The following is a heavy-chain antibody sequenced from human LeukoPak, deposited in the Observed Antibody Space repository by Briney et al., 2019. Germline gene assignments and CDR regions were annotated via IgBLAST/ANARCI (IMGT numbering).Heavy chain of an antibody. D-gene: IGHD6-13*01. Sequence: SETLSLTCTVSGGSISSGSYYWSWIRQPAGKGLEWIGRIYTSGSTNYNPSLKSRVTISVDTSKNQFSLKLSSVTAADTAVHYCAREYSSSWYESLYYYMDVWGKGTTVTISS. CDR1: GGSISSGSYY. J-gene: IGHJ6*03. CDR2: IYTSGST. V-gene: IGHV4-61*02. CDR3: AREYSSSWYESLYYYMDV.